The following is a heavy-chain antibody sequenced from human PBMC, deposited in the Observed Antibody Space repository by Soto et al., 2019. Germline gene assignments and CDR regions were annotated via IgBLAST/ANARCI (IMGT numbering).Heavy chain of an antibody. J-gene: IGHJ6*02. CDR2: ISGSGGST. V-gene: IGHV3-23*01. Sequence: VGSLRLSGAASGFTFSSYAMSWVRQAPGKGLEWVSAISGSGGSTYYADSVKGRFTISRDNSKNTLYLQMNSLRAEDTAVYYCAKSKASDYYDSSGSHLYYYYGMDVWGQGTTVTVSS. CDR3: AKSKASDYYDSSGSHLYYYYGMDV. D-gene: IGHD3-22*01. CDR1: GFTFSSYA.